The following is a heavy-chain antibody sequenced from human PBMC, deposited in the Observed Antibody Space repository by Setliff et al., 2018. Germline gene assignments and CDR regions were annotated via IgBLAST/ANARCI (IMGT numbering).Heavy chain of an antibody. D-gene: IGHD6-19*01. CDR1: GGSISSYY. Sequence: SETLSLTCTVSGGSISSYYWSWIRQPPGKGLEWIGYIYYSGSTNHNPSPKSRVTISVDTSKNQFSLKLSSVTAADTAVYYCARHRAVAGAYYFDFWGQGTLVTVSS. CDR3: ARHRAVAGAYYFDF. V-gene: IGHV4-59*01. J-gene: IGHJ4*02. CDR2: IYYSGST.